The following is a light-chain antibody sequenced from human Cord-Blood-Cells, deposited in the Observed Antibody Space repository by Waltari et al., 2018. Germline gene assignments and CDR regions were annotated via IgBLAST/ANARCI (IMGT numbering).Light chain of an antibody. CDR1: SSDVGGYNY. J-gene: IGLJ2*01. V-gene: IGLV2-14*01. CDR2: DVS. CDR3: SSYTSSSTVV. Sequence: QSALTQPAYVSGSPGQSITIPCTGTSSDVGGYNYVSWYQQHPGKAPKLMIYDVSNRPSGVSNRFSGSKSGNTASLTISGLQAEDEADYYCSSYTSSSTVVFGGGTKLTVL.